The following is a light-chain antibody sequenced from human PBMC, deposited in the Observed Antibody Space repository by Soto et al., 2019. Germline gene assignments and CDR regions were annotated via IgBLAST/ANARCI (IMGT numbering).Light chain of an antibody. CDR1: QSVSNSY. CDR2: GAS. J-gene: IGKJ1*01. CDR3: QHYRSSPWT. V-gene: IGKV3-20*01. Sequence: EIVLTQAPGPPSFFSGGRDTPSSRALQSVSNSYLAWYQQKPGQAPRLLIYGASSRATGIPDRFSGSGSGTDFTLTISRLEPEDFAVYYCQHYRSSPWTFGQGTKVDIK.